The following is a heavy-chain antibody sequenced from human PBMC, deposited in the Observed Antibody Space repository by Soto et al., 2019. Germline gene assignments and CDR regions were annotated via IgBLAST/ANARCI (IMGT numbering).Heavy chain of an antibody. V-gene: IGHV4-39*01. J-gene: IGHJ6*02. CDR1: GGSISSSSYY. D-gene: IGHD3-16*02. CDR3: ARRFSMITFGGVIFFGGMDV. CDR2: IYYSGST. Sequence: SETLSLTCTVSGGSISSSSYYWGWIRQPPGKGLEWIGSIYYSGSTYYNPSLKSRVTISVDTSKNQFSLKLSSVTAADTAVYYCARRFSMITFGGVIFFGGMDVWGQGTTVT.